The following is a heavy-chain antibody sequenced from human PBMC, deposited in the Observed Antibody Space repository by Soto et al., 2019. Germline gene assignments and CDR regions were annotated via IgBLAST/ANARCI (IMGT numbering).Heavy chain of an antibody. CDR2: ISCSGGIT. CDR3: AKGLLIMVRKVSIPPQYYYGMDV. Sequence: GGSLRLSCAASGFTFGDHAMSWVRQAPGKGLEWVSVISCSGGITYYEDSVKGRFTISRDNAKNTLYLQMTSLRAEDTAVYYCAKGLLIMVRKVSIPPQYYYGMDVWGQGTTVT. V-gene: IGHV3-23*01. D-gene: IGHD3-10*01. CDR1: GFTFGDHA. J-gene: IGHJ6*02.